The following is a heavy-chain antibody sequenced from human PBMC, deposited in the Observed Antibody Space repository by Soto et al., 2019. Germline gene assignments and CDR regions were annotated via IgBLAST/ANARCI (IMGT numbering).Heavy chain of an antibody. V-gene: IGHV5-51*01. J-gene: IGHJ4*02. Sequence: EVQLVQSGAEVKKPGESLKISCKGSGYSFTSYWIGWVRQMPGKGLEWMGIIYPGDSDTRYSPSFQGQVTISADKSISTAYLQWSSLKASDTAMYYCARQHVDTATGYYFDYWGQGTLVTVSS. CDR1: GYSFTSYW. CDR3: ARQHVDTATGYYFDY. D-gene: IGHD5-18*01. CDR2: IYPGDSDT.